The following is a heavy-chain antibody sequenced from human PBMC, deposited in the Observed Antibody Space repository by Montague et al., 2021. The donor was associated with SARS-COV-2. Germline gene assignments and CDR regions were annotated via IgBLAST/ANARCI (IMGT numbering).Heavy chain of an antibody. Sequence: SETRSLTCIVSGGSISNYYWSWIRQPPGRGLEWIGYIYYSGSTDYSPSLKSRVTISLDTSKNQFSLKVTSVTAADTAVYYCARGGGYYNYGLDVWGPGTTVTVSS. CDR1: GGSISNYY. D-gene: IGHD3-22*01. CDR3: ARGGGYYNYGLDV. J-gene: IGHJ6*02. CDR2: IYYSGST. V-gene: IGHV4-59*01.